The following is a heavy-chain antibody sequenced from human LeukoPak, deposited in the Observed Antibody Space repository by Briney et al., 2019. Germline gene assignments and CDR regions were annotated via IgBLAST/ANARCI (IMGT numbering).Heavy chain of an antibody. CDR2: ISSNGGST. Sequence: GGSLRLSCAASGFTFSSYAMHWVRQAPGKGLEYVSAISSNGGSTYYANSVKGRFTISRDNSKNTLYLQMGSLRAEDMAVYYCARDLEPRCSGGSCYPSPPDYWGQGTLVTVSS. CDR3: ARDLEPRCSGGSCYPSPPDY. CDR1: GFTFSSYA. D-gene: IGHD2-15*01. V-gene: IGHV3-64*01. J-gene: IGHJ4*02.